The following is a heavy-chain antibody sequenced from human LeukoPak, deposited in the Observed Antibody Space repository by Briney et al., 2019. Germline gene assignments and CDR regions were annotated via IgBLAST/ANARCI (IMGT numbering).Heavy chain of an antibody. V-gene: IGHV4-61*02. CDR1: GGSLSSGSYY. J-gene: IGHJ3*02. CDR3: ARGVVVPAAIVAFDI. CDR2: IYTSGST. D-gene: IGHD2-2*02. Sequence: PSETLSLTCTVSGGSLSSGSYYWSWIRQPAGKGLEWIGRIYTSGSTNYNPSLKSRVTISVDTSKNQFSLKLSSVTAADTAVYYCARGVVVPAAIVAFDIWGQGTMVTVSS.